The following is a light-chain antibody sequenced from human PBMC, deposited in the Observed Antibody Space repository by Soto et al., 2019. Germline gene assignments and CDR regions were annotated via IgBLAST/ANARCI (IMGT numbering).Light chain of an antibody. CDR3: ATWDGSLGGPWV. CDR2: EVS. V-gene: IGLV2-14*01. Sequence: QSALTQPASVSGSPGQSITISCTGTSSDVGSYNYVSWYQQHPGKAPKLMIYEVSDRPSGISSRFSGSKSGNTASLTISGLQTEDEADYFCATWDGSLGGPWVFGGGTKLTVL. J-gene: IGLJ3*02. CDR1: SSDVGSYNY.